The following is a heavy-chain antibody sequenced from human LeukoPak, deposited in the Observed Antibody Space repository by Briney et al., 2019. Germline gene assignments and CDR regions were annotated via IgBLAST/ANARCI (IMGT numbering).Heavy chain of an antibody. CDR2: INHSGST. Sequence: SETLCLTCAVYGGSFSGYYWSWIRQPPGKGLEWIGEINHSGSTNYNPSLKSRVTISVDTSKNQFSLKLSSVTAADTAVYYCARVVGYSGYYYYYMDVWGKGTTVTVSS. D-gene: IGHD3-10*01. CDR1: GGSFSGYY. V-gene: IGHV4-34*01. CDR3: ARVVGYSGYYYYYMDV. J-gene: IGHJ6*03.